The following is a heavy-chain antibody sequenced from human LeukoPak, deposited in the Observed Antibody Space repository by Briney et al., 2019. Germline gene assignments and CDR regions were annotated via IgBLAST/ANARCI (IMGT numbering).Heavy chain of an antibody. CDR1: GFTFSSYS. CDR2: IISSSSYI. CDR3: ARDQRVGQTVTTPMAWFDP. Sequence: GGSLRLSCAASGFTFSSYSMNWVRQAPGKGLEWVSSIISSSSYIYYADSVKGRFTISRDNAKNSLYLQMNSLRAEDTAVYYCARDQRVGQTVTTPMAWFDPWGQGTLVTVSS. J-gene: IGHJ5*02. V-gene: IGHV3-21*01. D-gene: IGHD4-17*01.